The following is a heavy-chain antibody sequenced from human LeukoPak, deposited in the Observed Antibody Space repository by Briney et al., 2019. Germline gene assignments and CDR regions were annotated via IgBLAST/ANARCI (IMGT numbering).Heavy chain of an antibody. CDR2: IYYRGYT. D-gene: IGHD3-10*01. V-gene: IGHV4-39*01. Sequence: SESLCLTRGVPVDSLRSSSYYCGSVRQPPGKGLGWLGCIYYRGYTYYDPSLDSRVTITVDTTKNQFTIKLSSVTAADTARDYCANHYMGSSYNRGLDYWGQGTLVTVSS. CDR1: VDSLRSSSYY. J-gene: IGHJ4*02. CDR3: ANHYMGSSYNRGLDY.